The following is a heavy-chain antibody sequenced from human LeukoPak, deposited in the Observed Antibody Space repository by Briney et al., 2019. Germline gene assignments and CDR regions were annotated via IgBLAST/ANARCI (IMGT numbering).Heavy chain of an antibody. V-gene: IGHV3-23*01. J-gene: IGHJ4*02. CDR2: ISGSGGST. CDR3: TRSLDE. CDR1: GFTLSGYA. D-gene: IGHD3-16*01. Sequence: GGSLRLSCAASGFTLSGYAMSWVRQAPGKGLEWVSGISGSGGSTYYADSVKGRFTISRDKSKNTLYLQMNSLRVEDTAVYYCTRSLDEWGQGTLVTVSS.